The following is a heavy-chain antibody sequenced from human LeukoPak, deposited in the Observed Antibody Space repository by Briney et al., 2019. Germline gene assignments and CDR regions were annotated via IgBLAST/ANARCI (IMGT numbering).Heavy chain of an antibody. J-gene: IGHJ4*02. CDR2: ISAYNGNT. CDR1: GYTFTTYA. V-gene: IGHV1-18*01. CDR3: ARVGYDSSGYYPRNLDY. Sequence: GASVKVSCKASGYTFTTYAISWVRQAPGQGLEWMAWISAYNGNTNHAQELQDRVVMTTDTSTSTAYMELRSLRSDDTAVYYCARVGYDSSGYYPRNLDYWGQGTLVTVSS. D-gene: IGHD3-22*01.